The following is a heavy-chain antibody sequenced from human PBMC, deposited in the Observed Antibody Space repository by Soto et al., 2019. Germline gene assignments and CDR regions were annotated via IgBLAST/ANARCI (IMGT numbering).Heavy chain of an antibody. Sequence: PGGSLRLSCAASGFTFSSYGMHWVRQAPGKGLEWVAVISYDGSNKYYADSVKGRFTISRDNSKNTLYLQMTSLRAEDTAVYYCARDQTIFGVTKTTGMDVWGQGTSVTVSS. CDR3: ARDQTIFGVTKTTGMDV. D-gene: IGHD3-3*01. CDR2: ISYDGSNK. V-gene: IGHV3-30*03. CDR1: GFTFSSYG. J-gene: IGHJ6*02.